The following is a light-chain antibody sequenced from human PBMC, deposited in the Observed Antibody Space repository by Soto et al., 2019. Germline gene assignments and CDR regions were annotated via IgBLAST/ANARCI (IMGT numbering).Light chain of an antibody. CDR3: QTWGTGIQV. CDR1: SLHSSYA. CDR2: LVSDGSH. J-gene: IGLJ2*01. V-gene: IGLV4-69*01. Sequence: QLVLTQSPSASASLGASVKLTCTLSSLHSSYAIAWHQQQPEKGPRYLMKLVSDGSHTKGDGIPDRFSGSSSGAERYLTISSLKSEDEADYYCQTWGTGIQVFGGGTQLTVL.